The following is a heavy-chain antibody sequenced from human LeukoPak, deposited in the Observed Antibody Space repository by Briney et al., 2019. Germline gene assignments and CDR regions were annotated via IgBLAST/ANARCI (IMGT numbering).Heavy chain of an antibody. V-gene: IGHV1-69*06. CDR2: IIPIFGTA. D-gene: IGHD6-19*01. CDR3: AREPIAVAGYYYYYGMDV. Sequence: SSVKVSCKASGCTFSSYPISWVRPAPGQGLEWMGGIIPIFGTANYAQKFQGRVTITADKSTSTAYMELSSLRSEDTAVYFCAREPIAVAGYYYYYGMDVWGQGTTVTVSS. CDR1: GCTFSSYP. J-gene: IGHJ6*02.